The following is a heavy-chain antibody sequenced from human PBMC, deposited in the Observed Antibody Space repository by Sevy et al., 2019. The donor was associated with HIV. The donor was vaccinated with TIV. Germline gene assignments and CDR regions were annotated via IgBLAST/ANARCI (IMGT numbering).Heavy chain of an antibody. V-gene: IGHV3-21*01. Sequence: GGSLRLSCAASGFTFSSYSMNWVRQAPGKGLEWVSFISSSSSYIYYADSVKGRFTISRDNAKNSLYLQMNSLRAEDTAVYYCARDFIYIVGATEGAFDIWGQGTMVTVSS. D-gene: IGHD1-26*01. CDR2: ISSSSSYI. J-gene: IGHJ3*02. CDR1: GFTFSSYS. CDR3: ARDFIYIVGATEGAFDI.